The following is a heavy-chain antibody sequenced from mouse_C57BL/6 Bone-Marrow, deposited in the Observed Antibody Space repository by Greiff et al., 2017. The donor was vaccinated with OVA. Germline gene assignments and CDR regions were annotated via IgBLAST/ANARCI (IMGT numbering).Heavy chain of an antibody. CDR1: GIDFSRYW. D-gene: IGHD1-1*01. CDR2: INPDSSTI. Sequence: EVKLLESGGGLVQPGGSLKLSCAASGIDFSRYWMSWVRRAPGKGLEWIGEINPDSSTINYAPSLKDKFIISRDNAKNTLYLQMSKVRSEDTALYYCARPNGSSLHWYFDVWGTGTTVTVSS. V-gene: IGHV4-1*01. CDR3: ARPNGSSLHWYFDV. J-gene: IGHJ1*03.